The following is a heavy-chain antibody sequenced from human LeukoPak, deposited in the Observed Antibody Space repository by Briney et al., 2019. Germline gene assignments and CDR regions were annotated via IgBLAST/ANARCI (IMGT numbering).Heavy chain of an antibody. D-gene: IGHD6-19*01. Sequence: KPSETLSLACTVSGGSISSYYWSWIRQPARKGLEWIGRIYISGSTNYNPSLKSRVTMSVDTSKNQFSLKLSSVTAADTAVYYCARDGYSSGWYVAYFDYWGQGTLVTVSS. CDR2: IYISGST. J-gene: IGHJ4*02. CDR3: ARDGYSSGWYVAYFDY. V-gene: IGHV4-4*07. CDR1: GGSISSYY.